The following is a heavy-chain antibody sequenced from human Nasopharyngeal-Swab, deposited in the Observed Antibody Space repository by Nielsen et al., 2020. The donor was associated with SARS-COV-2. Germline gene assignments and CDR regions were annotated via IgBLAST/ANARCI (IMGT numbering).Heavy chain of an antibody. V-gene: IGHV3-15*01. J-gene: IGHJ1*01. Sequence: GGSLRLSCAASGFTFSNAWMSWVRQAPGKGLEWVGRIKSKTDGGTTDYAAPVKGRFTISRDDSKNMLYLQMNSLKTEDTAVYYCTTALNPLYYYDSSGYYSPGAEYFQHWGQGTLVTVSS. CDR1: GFTFSNAW. CDR2: IKSKTDGGTT. D-gene: IGHD3-22*01. CDR3: TTALNPLYYYDSSGYYSPGAEYFQH.